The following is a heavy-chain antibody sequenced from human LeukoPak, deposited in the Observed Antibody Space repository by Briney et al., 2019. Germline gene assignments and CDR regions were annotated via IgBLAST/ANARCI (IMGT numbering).Heavy chain of an antibody. Sequence: GGSLRLSCAASGFTLSSYAMSWVRQAPGKGLERVSAISDTGNTYHADSVKGRFTISRDSSKNTLFLQMNRLRPEDAAVYYCAKAPVTTCRGAFCYPFDYWGLGTLVTVSS. V-gene: IGHV3-23*01. J-gene: IGHJ4*02. CDR3: AKAPVTTCRGAFCYPFDY. CDR1: GFTLSSYA. D-gene: IGHD2-15*01. CDR2: ISDTGNT.